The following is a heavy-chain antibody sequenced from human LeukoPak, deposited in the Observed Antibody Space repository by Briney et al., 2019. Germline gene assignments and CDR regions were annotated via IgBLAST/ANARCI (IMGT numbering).Heavy chain of an antibody. CDR3: ASRLASLDY. Sequence: PGGSLRLSCAASGFTVSSSYMNWVRQAPGKGLEWVSVIYSTGRTEYAESVKGRFTISRDKSKNTLFLEMNSLRAEDTAVYYCASRLASLDYWGQGTLVTVSS. D-gene: IGHD3-9*01. CDR2: IYSTGRT. CDR1: GFTVSSSY. J-gene: IGHJ4*02. V-gene: IGHV3-66*03.